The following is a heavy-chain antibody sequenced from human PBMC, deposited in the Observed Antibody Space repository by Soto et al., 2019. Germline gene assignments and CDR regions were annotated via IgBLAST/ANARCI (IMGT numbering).Heavy chain of an antibody. CDR3: ARLRGGCPADF. V-gene: IGHV4-39*01. Sequence: SETLSLTCSVSGGSISNNNYHWGWIRQPPGKGLEWMGSIYYRGNTYYNPSLRSRITISVDTSRNQFSLALSSVTSADTAVYFCARLRGGCPADFWGQETLVTVSS. J-gene: IGHJ4*02. CDR1: GGSISNNNYH. D-gene: IGHD3-16*01. CDR2: IYYRGNT.